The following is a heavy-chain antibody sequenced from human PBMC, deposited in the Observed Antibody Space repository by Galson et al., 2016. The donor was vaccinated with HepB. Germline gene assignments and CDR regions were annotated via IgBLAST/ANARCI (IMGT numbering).Heavy chain of an antibody. D-gene: IGHD5-18*01. CDR1: GFTFSSYA. Sequence: SLRLSCAASGFTFSSYAMSWVRQAPGKGLEWVSAISGSGGNTYYADSVKGRFTISRDNSKNTLYLQMNSLRAEDTAVYYCATPRGYSHGYWDDTTTDYWGQGTLVTVSS. CDR3: ATPRGYSHGYWDDTTTDY. V-gene: IGHV3-23*01. CDR2: ISGSGGNT. J-gene: IGHJ4*02.